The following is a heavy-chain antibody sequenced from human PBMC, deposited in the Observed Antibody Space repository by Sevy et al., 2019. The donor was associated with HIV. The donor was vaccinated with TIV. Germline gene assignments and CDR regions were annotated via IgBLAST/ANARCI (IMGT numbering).Heavy chain of an antibody. CDR2: ISYDGSKR. CDR3: ARADVDHYYYYYGMDV. Sequence: GGSLRLSCAASGFTFSSYAMHWVRQAPGKGLEWVAVISYDGSKRFHANSVKGRFSISRDKSKNMVYLQMNGLRIEDTAVYYCARADVDHYYYYYGMDVWGQGTTVTVSS. J-gene: IGHJ6*02. V-gene: IGHV3-30*01. CDR1: GFTFSSYA.